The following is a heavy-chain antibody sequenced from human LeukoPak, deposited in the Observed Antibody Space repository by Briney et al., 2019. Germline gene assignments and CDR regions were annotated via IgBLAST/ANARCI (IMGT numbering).Heavy chain of an antibody. J-gene: IGHJ6*02. CDR3: ARGRYYYGMDV. CDR1: GGSISSYY. CDR2: IYYSGTT. Sequence: SETLSLTCTVSGGSISSYYWSWIRQPPGKGLEWIGYIYYSGTTNYNPSLKSRVTISVDTSKNQFSLKLSSVTAADTAVYYCARGRYYYGMDVWGQGTTVTVSS. V-gene: IGHV4-59*12.